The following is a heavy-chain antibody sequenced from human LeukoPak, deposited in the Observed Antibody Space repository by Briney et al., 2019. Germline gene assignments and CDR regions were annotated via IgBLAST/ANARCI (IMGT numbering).Heavy chain of an antibody. D-gene: IGHD4-17*01. Sequence: KTSQTLSLTCTVSGGSISSGSYYWSWIRQPAGKGLEWIGRIYTSGSTNYNPSLKSRVTISVDTSKNQFSLKLSSVTAADTAVYCCARDGPPYGLDYWGQGTLVTVSS. V-gene: IGHV4-61*02. J-gene: IGHJ4*02. CDR3: ARDGPPYGLDY. CDR2: IYTSGST. CDR1: GGSISSGSYY.